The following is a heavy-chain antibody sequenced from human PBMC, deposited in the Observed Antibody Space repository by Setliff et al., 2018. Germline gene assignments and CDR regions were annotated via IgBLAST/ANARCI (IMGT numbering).Heavy chain of an antibody. V-gene: IGHV3-7*03. CDR3: VRDSPYCVNGVCRGY. J-gene: IGHJ4*02. Sequence: GGSLRLSCAASGFTFDDYVMSWVRQAPGTGLEWLANIKQDGSEKFYVDSVKGRFTISRDNAKNSLYLQMNNLRAEDTAVYYCVRDSPYCVNGVCRGYWGQGTQVTVSS. CDR1: GFTFDDYV. D-gene: IGHD2-21*01. CDR2: IKQDGSEK.